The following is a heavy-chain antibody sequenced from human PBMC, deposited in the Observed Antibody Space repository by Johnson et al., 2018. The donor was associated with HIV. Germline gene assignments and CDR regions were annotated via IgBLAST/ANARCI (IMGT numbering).Heavy chain of an antibody. Sequence: VQLVESGGGLVQPGGSLRLSCAASGFTFSAYWMHWVRQAPGQGLVWVSRIIRDATTAIYADSVKGRFTISRDNAKNTLYLEMNSLRAEDTAVYYCARDHSGYDSVTAAFDIWGQGTMVTVSS. D-gene: IGHD5-12*01. CDR3: ARDHSGYDSVTAAFDI. CDR1: GFTFSAYW. CDR2: IIRDATTA. V-gene: IGHV3-74*01. J-gene: IGHJ3*02.